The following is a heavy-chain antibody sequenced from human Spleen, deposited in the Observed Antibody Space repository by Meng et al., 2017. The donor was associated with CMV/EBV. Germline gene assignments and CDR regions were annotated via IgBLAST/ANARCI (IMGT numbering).Heavy chain of an antibody. J-gene: IGHJ4*02. CDR2: IYYSGST. V-gene: IGHV4-31*01. CDR3: ARGYCSGGSCYPEDDY. CDR1: GGSISSGGYY. Sequence: SETLSLTCTVSGGSISSGGYYWSWIRQHPGKGLEWIGYIYYSGSTYYNPSLKSLVTISVDTSKNQFSLKLSSVTAADPAVYYCARGYCSGGSCYPEDDYWGQGTLVTVSS. D-gene: IGHD2-15*01.